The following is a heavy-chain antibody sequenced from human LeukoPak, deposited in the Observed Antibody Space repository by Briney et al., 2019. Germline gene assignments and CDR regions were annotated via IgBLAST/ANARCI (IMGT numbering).Heavy chain of an antibody. V-gene: IGHV3-74*01. CDR3: AKEWSLGALDT. J-gene: IGHJ3*02. D-gene: IGHD3-3*01. Sequence: PGGSLRVSCAASGFTFSRDWMHCVRQAPGKGLGRVSGINSDGSFTSYADSVKGRFTISRDNAKSTLYVQMDSLRVEDMAVYDGAKEWSLGALDTRGQGTKVTVTS. CDR1: GFTFSRDW. CDR2: INSDGSFT.